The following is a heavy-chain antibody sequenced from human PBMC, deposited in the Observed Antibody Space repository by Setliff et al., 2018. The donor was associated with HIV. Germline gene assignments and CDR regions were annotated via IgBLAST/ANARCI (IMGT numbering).Heavy chain of an antibody. CDR2: INREETTE. CDR3: TRDSYFYDGSDYHYRHFDD. J-gene: IGHJ4*02. D-gene: IGHD3-22*01. Sequence: PGGSLRLSCAASGFTFSTYSMNWVRQAPGKGLEWISYINREETTEWYADSVKGRLTISRDISKNTLYLQMNGLRAEDTAIYYCTRDSYFYDGSDYHYRHFDDWGQGTLVTVSS. CDR1: GFTFSTYS. V-gene: IGHV3-48*01.